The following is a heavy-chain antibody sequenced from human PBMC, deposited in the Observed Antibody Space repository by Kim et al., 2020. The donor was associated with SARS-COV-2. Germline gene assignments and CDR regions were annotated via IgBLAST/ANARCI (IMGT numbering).Heavy chain of an antibody. CDR3: AREDTAMEYTMDV. J-gene: IGHJ6*02. D-gene: IGHD5-18*01. V-gene: IGHV1-46*01. Sequence: SVKVSCKASGYTFTSYYMHWVRQAPGQGLEWMGIINPSGGSTSYAQKFQGRVTMTRDTSTSTVYMELSSLRSEDTAVYYCAREDTAMEYTMDVWGQGTTVTVSS. CDR1: GYTFTSYY. CDR2: INPSGGST.